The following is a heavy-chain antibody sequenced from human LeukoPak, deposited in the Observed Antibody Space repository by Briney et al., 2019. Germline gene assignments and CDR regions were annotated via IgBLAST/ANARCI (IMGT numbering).Heavy chain of an antibody. CDR2: INPNSGGT. Sequence: GASVKVPCKASGYTFTGYYMHWVRQAPGQGLEWMGWINPNSGGTNYAQKFQGRVTMTRDTSISTAYMELSRLRSDDTAVYYCARALTRYYDILTGYYSSDAFDIWGQGTMVTVSS. J-gene: IGHJ3*02. CDR1: GYTFTGYY. D-gene: IGHD3-9*01. V-gene: IGHV1-2*02. CDR3: ARALTRYYDILTGYYSSDAFDI.